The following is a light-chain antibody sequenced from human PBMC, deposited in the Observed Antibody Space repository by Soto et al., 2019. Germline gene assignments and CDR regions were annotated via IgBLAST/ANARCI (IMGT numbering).Light chain of an antibody. J-gene: IGKJ1*01. CDR1: QSVSSSY. CDR2: GAS. CDR3: QQYGSSSWT. V-gene: IGKV3-20*01. Sequence: EIVLTQSPGTLSLSPGERATLSCRASQSVSSSYLAWYQQKPGQAPRLLIYGASSRATGIPDRFSGSGSGKDFTITISRLEPEDYEVYYCQQYGSSSWTFGQGPKVEIK.